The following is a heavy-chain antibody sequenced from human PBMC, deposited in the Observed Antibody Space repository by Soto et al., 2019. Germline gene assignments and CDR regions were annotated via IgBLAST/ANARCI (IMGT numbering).Heavy chain of an antibody. CDR1: GVNISSFH. V-gene: IGHV4-59*01. D-gene: IGHD1-1*01. J-gene: IGHJ5*02. Sequence: SETLSLTCIVAGVNISSFHVSWIRQFNRKGLEWIAYTSYTGNTNYNPSLQSRVAISMDTSKNQLSLKLTSMTAADTAVYYCARDRHPGFIHDVAPCAQGSLVTVSS. CDR3: ARDRHPGFIHDVAP. CDR2: TSYTGNT.